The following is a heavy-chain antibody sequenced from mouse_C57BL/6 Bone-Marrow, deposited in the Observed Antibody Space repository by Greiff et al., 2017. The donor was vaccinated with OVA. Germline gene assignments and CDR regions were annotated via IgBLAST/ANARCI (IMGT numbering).Heavy chain of an antibody. CDR3: ARHRPIATPLDY. Sequence: EVMLVESGGGLVKPGGSLKLSCAASGFTFSSYGMSWVRQTPDKRLEWVATISSGGSYSYYPDSVTGRFTISRDNAKNTLYLQINILKSEDTAMYYCARHRPIATPLDYWGQGTTLTVSS. V-gene: IGHV5-6*03. J-gene: IGHJ2*01. CDR2: ISSGGSYS. D-gene: IGHD6-5*01. CDR1: GFTFSSYG.